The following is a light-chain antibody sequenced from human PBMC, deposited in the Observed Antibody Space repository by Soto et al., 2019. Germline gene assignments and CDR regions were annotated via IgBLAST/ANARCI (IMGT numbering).Light chain of an antibody. Sequence: EIVLTQSPGTLSLSPGERATLSCRASQSVSSSYLAWYQQKPGRAPRLLIYGASSRATGIPDRFSGSGSGTDFTLTISRLEPKDFAVYYWQQYGSSPFTFGPGTKVDIK. CDR1: QSVSSSY. CDR3: QQYGSSPFT. J-gene: IGKJ3*01. V-gene: IGKV3-20*01. CDR2: GAS.